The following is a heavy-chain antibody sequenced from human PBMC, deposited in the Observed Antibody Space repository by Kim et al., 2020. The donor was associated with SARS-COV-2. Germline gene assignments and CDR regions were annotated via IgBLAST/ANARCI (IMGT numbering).Heavy chain of an antibody. Sequence: YYADSVKGRFTISRDNAKNSLYLQMNSLRAEDTAVYYCARLTMVRGDLMNWGQGTLVTVSS. J-gene: IGHJ4*02. CDR3: ARLTMVRGDLMN. D-gene: IGHD3-10*01. V-gene: IGHV3-48*03.